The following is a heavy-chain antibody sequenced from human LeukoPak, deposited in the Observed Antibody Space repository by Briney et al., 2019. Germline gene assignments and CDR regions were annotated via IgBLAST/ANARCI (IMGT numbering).Heavy chain of an antibody. CDR1: GGTFSSYA. D-gene: IGHD3-16*01. Sequence: ASVKVSCKASGGTFSSYAISWVRQAPGQGLEWMGWISAYNGNTNYAQKLQGRVTMTTDTSTSTAYMELRSLRSDDTAVYYCARRDYGDYADYWGQGTLVTVSS. J-gene: IGHJ4*02. V-gene: IGHV1-18*01. CDR2: ISAYNGNT. CDR3: ARRDYGDYADY.